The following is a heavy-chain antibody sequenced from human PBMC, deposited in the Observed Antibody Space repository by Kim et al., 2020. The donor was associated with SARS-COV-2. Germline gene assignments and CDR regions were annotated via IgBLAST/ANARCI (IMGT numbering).Heavy chain of an antibody. D-gene: IGHD6-6*01. CDR2: IYHSGST. CDR1: GYSISSGYY. Sequence: SETLSLTCTVSGYSISSGYYWGWIRQPPGKGLEWIGSIYHSGSTYYNPSLKSRVTISVDTSKNQFSLKLSSVTAADTAVYYCASAVDNIAASSDYWGQGT. J-gene: IGHJ4*02. CDR3: ASAVDNIAASSDY. V-gene: IGHV4-38-2*02.